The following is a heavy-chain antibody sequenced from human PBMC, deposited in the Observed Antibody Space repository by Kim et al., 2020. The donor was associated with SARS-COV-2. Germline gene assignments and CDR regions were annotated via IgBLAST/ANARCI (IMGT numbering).Heavy chain of an antibody. Sequence: SETLSLTCTVSGGSISSYYWSWIRQPPGKGLEWIGYIYYSGSTNYNPSLKTRVTISVDTSKNQFSLKLSSVTPADPPVSYCSPHRLFYSNSGSSSSYG. J-gene: IGHJ6*01. V-gene: IGHV4-59*13. CDR3: SPHRLFYSNSGSSSSYG. CDR2: IYYSGST. D-gene: IGHD4-4*01. CDR1: GGSISSYY.